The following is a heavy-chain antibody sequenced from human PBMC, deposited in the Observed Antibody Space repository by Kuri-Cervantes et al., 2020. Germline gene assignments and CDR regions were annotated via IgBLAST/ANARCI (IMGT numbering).Heavy chain of an antibody. CDR2: ISGSGGDT. V-gene: IGHV3-23*01. CDR1: GFAFSSSA. CDR3: ARKTTVTNGGAFDI. Sequence: GESLKISCAASGFAFSSSAMTWVRQAPQKGLEWVSSISGSGGDTYYADSVKGRFTISRDNSKNTLYLQMNSLRAEDTAVYYCARKTTVTNGGAFDIWGQGTRVTVSS. D-gene: IGHD4-17*01. J-gene: IGHJ3*02.